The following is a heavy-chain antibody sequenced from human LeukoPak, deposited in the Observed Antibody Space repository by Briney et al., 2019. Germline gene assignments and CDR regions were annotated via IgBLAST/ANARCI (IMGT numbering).Heavy chain of an antibody. J-gene: IGHJ6*02. CDR1: GFTFSSYS. D-gene: IGHD3-22*01. Sequence: GGSLRLSCAASGFTFSSYSMNWVRQAPGKGPEWVSSISTSSGYIYYADSVKGRFTISRDNAKNSLYLQMHSLRAEDTAVYYCARIGYYYDSSDSSGPYYHYNGMDVWGQGTTVSVSS. CDR3: ARIGYYYDSSDSSGPYYHYNGMDV. CDR2: ISTSSGYI. V-gene: IGHV3-21*01.